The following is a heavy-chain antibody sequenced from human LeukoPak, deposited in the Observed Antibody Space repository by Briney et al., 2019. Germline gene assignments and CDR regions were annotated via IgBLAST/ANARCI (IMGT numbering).Heavy chain of an antibody. CDR2: IYSGGST. J-gene: IGHJ4*02. V-gene: IGHV3-66*04. CDR1: EFSVGSNY. D-gene: IGHD3-16*01. CDR3: ARRAGAYTHPYDY. Sequence: PGGSLRLSCAASEFSVGSNYMTWVRQAPGKGLEWVSLIYSGGSTYYAGSVKGRFTISRDNSKNTLYLQMNSLRAEDTAVYYCARRAGAYTHPYDYWGQGTLVTVS.